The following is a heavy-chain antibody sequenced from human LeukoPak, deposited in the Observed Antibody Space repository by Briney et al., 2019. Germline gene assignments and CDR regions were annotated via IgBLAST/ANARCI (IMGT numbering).Heavy chain of an antibody. CDR3: AGCSSTSCYPPAFDI. D-gene: IGHD2-2*01. J-gene: IGHJ3*02. V-gene: IGHV4-59*08. Sequence: SETLSLTCTVSGGSISSYYWSWIRQPPGKGLEWIGYIYYSGSTNYNPSLKSRVTISVDTSKNQFSLKLSSVTAADTAVYYCAGCSSTSCYPPAFDIWGQGTMVTVSS. CDR2: IYYSGST. CDR1: GGSISSYY.